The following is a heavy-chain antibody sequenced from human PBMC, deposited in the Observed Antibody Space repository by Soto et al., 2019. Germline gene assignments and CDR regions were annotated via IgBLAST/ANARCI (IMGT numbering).Heavy chain of an antibody. J-gene: IGHJ4*02. CDR2: ISYDGSNK. Sequence: QVQLVESGGGVVQPGRSLRLSCAASGFTFSSYGMHWVRQAPGKGLEWVAVISYDGSNKYYADSVKGRFTISRDNYKNTLYLQMNSLRAEDTAVYYCARAIFGVVIMGGFDYWGQGTLVTVSS. CDR1: GFTFSSYG. D-gene: IGHD3-3*01. CDR3: ARAIFGVVIMGGFDY. V-gene: IGHV3-30*03.